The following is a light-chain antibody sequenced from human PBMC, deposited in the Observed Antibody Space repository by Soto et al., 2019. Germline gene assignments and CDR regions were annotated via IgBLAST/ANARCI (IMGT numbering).Light chain of an antibody. CDR3: GTWDSSLSAHV. V-gene: IGLV1-51*02. CDR2: ENN. Sequence: QSVLTQPPSVSAAPGQKVTISCFGSSSKIGNNYVSWYQQLPGTAPKLLIYENNKRPSGIPDRFSGSKSGTSATLGITGLLTGDEADYYCGTWDSSLSAHVFATGTKVTVL. CDR1: SSKIGNNY. J-gene: IGLJ1*01.